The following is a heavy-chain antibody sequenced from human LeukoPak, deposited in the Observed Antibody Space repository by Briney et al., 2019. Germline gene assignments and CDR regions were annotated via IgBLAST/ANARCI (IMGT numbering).Heavy chain of an antibody. D-gene: IGHD3-16*02. CDR2: IWYDGSNK. V-gene: IGHV3-33*01. J-gene: IGHJ4*02. CDR1: GFTFSSYG. CDR3: ARDGDYVWGSYRYSYFDY. Sequence: GGSLRLSCAASGFTFSSYGMHWVRQAPGKGLEWVAVIWYDGSNKYYADSVKGRFTISRDNSKNTLYLQMSSLRAEDTAVYYCARDGDYVWGSYRYSYFDYWGQGTLVTVS.